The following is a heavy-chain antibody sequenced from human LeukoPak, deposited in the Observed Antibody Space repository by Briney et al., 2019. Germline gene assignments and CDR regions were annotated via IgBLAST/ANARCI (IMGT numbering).Heavy chain of an antibody. Sequence: GGSLRLSCAASGFTFSSYGMSWVRQAPGKGLEWVSAISGSGGSTYYADSVKGRFTISRDNSRNTVFLQMNSLRAEDTAVYYCARDQENGYSRAWDFDYWGQGTLVTVSS. V-gene: IGHV3-23*01. J-gene: IGHJ4*02. D-gene: IGHD6-19*01. CDR3: ARDQENGYSRAWDFDY. CDR2: ISGSGGST. CDR1: GFTFSSYG.